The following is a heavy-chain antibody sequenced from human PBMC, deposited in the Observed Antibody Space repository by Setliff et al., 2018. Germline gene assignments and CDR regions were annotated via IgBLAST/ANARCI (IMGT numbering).Heavy chain of an antibody. D-gene: IGHD6-6*01. CDR3: STAEGDSSSFYHNMDV. Sequence: SGGSLRLSCAASGFTLSNAWMIWVRQAPGKGLEWVGQIKSKPDGGAAEYAPPVRGRFTISRDDSKSTLYLQMSSLKTEDTAVYYCSTAEGDSSSFYHNMDVWGLGSTVTVSS. J-gene: IGHJ6*02. V-gene: IGHV3-15*01. CDR2: IKSKPDGGAA. CDR1: GFTLSNAW.